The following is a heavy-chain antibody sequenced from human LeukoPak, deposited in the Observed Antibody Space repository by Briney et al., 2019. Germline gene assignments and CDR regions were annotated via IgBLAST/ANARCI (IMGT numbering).Heavy chain of an antibody. CDR1: GGSISSSNW. CDR2: IYHSGST. J-gene: IGHJ5*02. Sequence: SETLSPTCAVSGGSISSSNWWSWVRQPPGKGLEWIGEIYHSGSTNYNPSLKSRVTISVDKSKNQFSLKLSSVTAADTAVHYCARVGYCSGGSCYAGFGWFDPWGQGTLVTVSS. CDR3: ARVGYCSGGSCYAGFGWFDP. V-gene: IGHV4-4*02. D-gene: IGHD2-15*01.